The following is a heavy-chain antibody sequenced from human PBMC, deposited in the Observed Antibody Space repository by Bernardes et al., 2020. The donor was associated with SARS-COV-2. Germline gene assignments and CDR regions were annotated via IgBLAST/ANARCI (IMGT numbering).Heavy chain of an antibody. Sequence: GGSLRLSCAASGFTVSSSYMSWVRQAPGKGLEWVSVIYSGGSTYYADSVKGRFTISRDNSKNTLYLQMNSLRAEDTAVYYCARDPIGDMRGYWGQGTLVTVSS. CDR2: IYSGGST. V-gene: IGHV3-66*02. J-gene: IGHJ4*02. D-gene: IGHD2-21*02. CDR1: GFTVSSSY. CDR3: ARDPIGDMRGY.